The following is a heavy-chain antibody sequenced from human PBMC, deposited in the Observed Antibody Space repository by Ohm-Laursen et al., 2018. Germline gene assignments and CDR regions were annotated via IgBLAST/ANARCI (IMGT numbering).Heavy chain of an antibody. Sequence: ATVKISCKASGYTFTGHYMHWVRQAPGQGLEWMGWINPNIGGTNYAQRFQGRVTMTRNTSISTAYMELSSLRSEDTAVYYCARARGNWKRDYYYAMDVWGQGTTVTVSS. CDR3: ARARGNWKRDYYYAMDV. V-gene: IGHV1-2*02. D-gene: IGHD1-1*01. J-gene: IGHJ6*02. CDR2: INPNIGGT. CDR1: GYTFTGHY.